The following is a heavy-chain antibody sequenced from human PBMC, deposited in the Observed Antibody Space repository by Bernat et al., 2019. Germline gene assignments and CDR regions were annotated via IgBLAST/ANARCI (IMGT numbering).Heavy chain of an antibody. J-gene: IGHJ3*02. CDR1: GFMLSSYG. CDR2: IWYDGSNK. CDR3: ARDSATGYPDDAFDI. Sequence: QVQLVESGGGVVQPGRSLRLSCAASGFMLSSYGMHWVRQAPGKGLEWVAVIWYDGSNKYYADSVKGRFTISRDNSKNTLYLQMNSLRAEDTAVYYCARDSATGYPDDAFDIWGQGTMVTVSS. D-gene: IGHD3-9*01. V-gene: IGHV3-33*01.